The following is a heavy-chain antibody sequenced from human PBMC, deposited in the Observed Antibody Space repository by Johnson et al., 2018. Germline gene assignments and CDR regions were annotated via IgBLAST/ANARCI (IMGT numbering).Heavy chain of an antibody. CDR3: ARESVPMLRGAAIY. D-gene: IGHD3-10*01. CDR2: RSYVASNN. V-gene: IGHV3-30*03. J-gene: IGHJ4*02. CDR1: GFTFSSYG. Sequence: VQLLETGGCVVQPGRSXRLSCAASGFTFSSYGMHWVRQAPGKGLEWLVVRSYVASNNYYADSVKGRFTISRDNAKNPLYLQMTRLRAEDTAGYYCARESVPMLRGAAIYWGQGTLVSVSS.